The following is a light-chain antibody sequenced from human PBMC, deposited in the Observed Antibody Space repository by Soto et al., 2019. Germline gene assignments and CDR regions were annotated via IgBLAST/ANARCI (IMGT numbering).Light chain of an antibody. J-gene: IGLJ1*01. CDR1: SSGVGGYNY. Sequence: QSALTQPPSASGSPGQSVTISCTGTSSGVGGYNYVSWYQQHPGKAPKLLIYEVIKRPSGVPDRFSASRSGNTASLTVSGLQAEDEADYYCSSYAGSNTPYVFGTGTKVTVL. V-gene: IGLV2-8*01. CDR3: SSYAGSNTPYV. CDR2: EVI.